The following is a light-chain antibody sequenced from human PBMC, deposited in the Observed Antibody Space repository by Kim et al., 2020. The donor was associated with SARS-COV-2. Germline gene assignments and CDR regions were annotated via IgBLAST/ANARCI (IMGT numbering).Light chain of an antibody. CDR3: RQGTQSMT. V-gene: IGKV2-28*01. CDR2: MGS. J-gene: IGKJ5*01. Sequence: ESAPFAARLVQASLHMNGITYWVGFLKKEGRFPQLQVFMGSTRASGLPGGFSGSGSGTDFTLKISRWEAEDVGIYYCRQGTQSMTFGQGTRREI. CDR1: QASLHMNGITY.